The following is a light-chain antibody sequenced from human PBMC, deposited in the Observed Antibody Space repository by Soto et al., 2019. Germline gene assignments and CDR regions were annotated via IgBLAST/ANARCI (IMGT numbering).Light chain of an antibody. J-gene: IGKJ5*01. CDR1: QSVGSV. Sequence: EIVLTQSPATRSGSPGGRGTLSGRASQSVGSVLAWYQQKPGQAPRLLIYGASSRATGIPDRFSGSGSGTDFTLTISRLEPEDFAVYYCQQYGSSPITFGQGTRLEI. V-gene: IGKV3-20*01. CDR3: QQYGSSPIT. CDR2: GAS.